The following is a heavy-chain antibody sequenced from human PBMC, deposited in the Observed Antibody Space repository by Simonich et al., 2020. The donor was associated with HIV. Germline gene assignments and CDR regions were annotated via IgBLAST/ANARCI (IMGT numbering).Heavy chain of an antibody. V-gene: IGHV1-8*01. J-gene: IGHJ6*02. Sequence: VQLVQSGAEVKKPGASVKVSCKTSGYTFTNYDINWVRQATGQGPEWMGWMNPNNGNIDYAQKFQDRVTMTRNTSVSTAYMELSSLRSEDTAVYYCARSQGIVVVVAATYYYGMDVWGQGTTVTVSS. CDR2: MNPNNGNI. CDR3: ARSQGIVVVVAATYYYGMDV. CDR1: GYTFTNYD. D-gene: IGHD2-15*01.